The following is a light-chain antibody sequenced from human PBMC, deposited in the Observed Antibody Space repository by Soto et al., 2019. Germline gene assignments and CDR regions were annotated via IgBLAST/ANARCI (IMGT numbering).Light chain of an antibody. Sequence: DVPMSKSPVTVSGCVGDRVPITCRASQTISSWLAWYQQKPGKAPKLLIYKASTLKSGVPSRFSGSGSGTEFTLTISCLQPDDFVPYCCQHYTFYSERFGEVAK. CDR1: QTISSW. J-gene: IGKJ1*01. V-gene: IGKV1-5*03. CDR2: KAS. CDR3: QHYTFYSER.